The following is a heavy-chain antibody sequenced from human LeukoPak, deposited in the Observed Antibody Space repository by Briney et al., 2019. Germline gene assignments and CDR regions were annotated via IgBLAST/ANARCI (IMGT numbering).Heavy chain of an antibody. CDR2: INHSGST. D-gene: IGHD6-13*01. V-gene: IGHV4-34*01. Sequence: PSETLSLTCAVYGGSFSGYYWSWIRQPPGKGLEWIGEINHSGSTNYNPSLKSRVTISVDTSKNQFSLKLSSVTAADTAVYYWARGYGSSWYQFDPWGQGTLVTVSS. J-gene: IGHJ5*02. CDR1: GGSFSGYY. CDR3: ARGYGSSWYQFDP.